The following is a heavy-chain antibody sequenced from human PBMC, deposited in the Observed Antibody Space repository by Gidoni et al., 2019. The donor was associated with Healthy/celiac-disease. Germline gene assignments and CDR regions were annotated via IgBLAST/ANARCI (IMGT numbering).Heavy chain of an antibody. CDR3: ARGVLEQWLVHDYYYYMDV. Sequence: QVQLQQSGPGLVKPSQTLSLPCAISGDSVPSNSSAWNWIRQSPSRGLEWLGRTYYRSKWYNDYAVSVKSRITINPDTSKNQFSLQLNSVTPEDTAVYYCARGVLEQWLVHDYYYYMDVWGKGTTVTVSS. V-gene: IGHV6-1*01. CDR2: TYYRSKWYN. CDR1: GDSVPSNSSA. J-gene: IGHJ6*03. D-gene: IGHD6-19*01.